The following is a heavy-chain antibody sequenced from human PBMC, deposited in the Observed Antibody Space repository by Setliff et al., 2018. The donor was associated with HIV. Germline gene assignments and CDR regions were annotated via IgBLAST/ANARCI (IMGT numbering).Heavy chain of an antibody. CDR3: ATRGEQLYFYGMDV. D-gene: IGHD1-26*01. J-gene: IGHJ6*02. CDR1: GGSISNSRYY. V-gene: IGHV4-39*07. CDR2: IYHSEYT. Sequence: SETLSLTCTVSGGSISNSRYYWSWIRQPPGKGLEWIGEIYHSEYTNYNASLKSRVSMSVDKSKNQFSLKLTSVTAADTAVYYCATRGEQLYFYGMDVWGQGTTVTVSS.